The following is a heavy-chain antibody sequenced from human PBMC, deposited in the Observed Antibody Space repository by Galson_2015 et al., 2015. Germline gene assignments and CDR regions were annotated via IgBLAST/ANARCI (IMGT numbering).Heavy chain of an antibody. Sequence: SVKVSCKASGYTFTSYAMNWVRQAPGQGLEWMGWTNTNTGNPTYAQGFTGRFVFSLDTSVSTAYLQISSLKAEDTAVYYCARLSYYYDSRGAFDIWGQGTMVTVSS. V-gene: IGHV7-4-1*02. CDR1: GYTFTSYA. CDR2: TNTNTGNP. J-gene: IGHJ3*02. D-gene: IGHD3-22*01. CDR3: ARLSYYYDSRGAFDI.